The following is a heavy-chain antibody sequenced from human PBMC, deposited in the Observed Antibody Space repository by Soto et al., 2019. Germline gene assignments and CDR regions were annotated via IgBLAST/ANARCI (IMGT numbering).Heavy chain of an antibody. Sequence: GGSLRLSCAASGFTFSSYAMHWVRQAPGKGLEWVAVISYDGSSKYYADSVKGRFTISRDNSKNTLYLQMNSLRAEDTAVYYCAREARPDYYYYGMDVWGQGTTVTVSS. V-gene: IGHV3-30-3*01. J-gene: IGHJ6*02. CDR3: AREARPDYYYYGMDV. D-gene: IGHD6-6*01. CDR1: GFTFSSYA. CDR2: ISYDGSSK.